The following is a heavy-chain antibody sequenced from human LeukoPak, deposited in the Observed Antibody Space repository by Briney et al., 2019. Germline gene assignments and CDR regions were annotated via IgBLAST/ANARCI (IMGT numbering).Heavy chain of an antibody. V-gene: IGHV3-48*04. CDR2: IGDKSDSI. Sequence: GGSLRLSCAASGFTFSTYMMSWVRQAPGKGLEWISYIGDKSDSILYADSVKGRFTISRDNAKNSLYLQMNNLGAEDTAVYFCARAPLAVWSGYLGMDVWGKGTTDTVSS. CDR1: GFTFSTYM. CDR3: ARAPLAVWSGYLGMDV. J-gene: IGHJ6*04. D-gene: IGHD3-3*01.